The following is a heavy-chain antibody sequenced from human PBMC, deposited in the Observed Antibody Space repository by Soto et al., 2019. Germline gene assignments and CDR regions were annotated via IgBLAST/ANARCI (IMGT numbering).Heavy chain of an antibody. CDR1: GFTFSSYD. J-gene: IGHJ4*02. V-gene: IGHV3-33*01. CDR3: AMGASSTSNYFDY. D-gene: IGHD2-2*01. CDR2: IWYDGSNK. Sequence: GGSLRLSCAAPGFTFSSYDMHWVRQAPGKGLEWVAVIWYDGSNKYYADSVKGRFTISRDNSKNTLYLQMNSLRAEDTAAYFCAMGASSTSNYFDYWGQGTLVTVSS.